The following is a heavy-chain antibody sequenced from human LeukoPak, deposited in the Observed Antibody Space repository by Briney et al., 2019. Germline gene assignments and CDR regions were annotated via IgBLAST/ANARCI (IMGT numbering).Heavy chain of an antibody. CDR2: IYHSGST. V-gene: IGHV4-30-2*01. D-gene: IGHD3-9*01. CDR3: ARAKGGYYDILTGYSLFDY. J-gene: IGHJ4*02. Sequence: SQTLSLTCAVSGGSISRGGYSWSWIRQPPGKGLEWIGYIYHSGSTYYNPSLKSRVTISVDRSKNQFSLKLSSVTAADTAVYYCARAKGGYYDILTGYSLFDYWGQGTLVTVSS. CDR1: GGSISRGGYS.